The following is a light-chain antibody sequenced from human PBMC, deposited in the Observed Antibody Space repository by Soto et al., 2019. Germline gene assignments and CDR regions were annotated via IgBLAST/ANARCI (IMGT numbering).Light chain of an antibody. J-gene: IGLJ2*01. CDR2: KVS. Sequence: QSVLTQPTSVSGSPGQSITISCTGTSSDVGAYNFVSWYQQHPGKAPRLIIYKVSNRPSGVSDRFSGSKSGNTASLTISGLQAEDEADYYCTSYTSSSSLVFGGGTKLTVL. V-gene: IGLV2-14*01. CDR3: TSYTSSSSLV. CDR1: SSDVGAYNF.